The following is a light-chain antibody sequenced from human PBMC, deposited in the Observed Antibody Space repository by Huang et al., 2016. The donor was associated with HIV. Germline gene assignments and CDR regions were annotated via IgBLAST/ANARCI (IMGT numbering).Light chain of an antibody. CDR2: DSC. J-gene: IGKJ1*01. Sequence: EIMLTQSPITLSVSPGERAVLSCRASQHIGTDLAWYQQRPGQAPRLLIYDSCTRAIGVPSRFSGSGSGADFTLSISGLQSEDFAVYYCQQYDDWPRTFGQGTKLEI. CDR3: QQYDDWPRT. CDR1: QHIGTD. V-gene: IGKV3-15*01.